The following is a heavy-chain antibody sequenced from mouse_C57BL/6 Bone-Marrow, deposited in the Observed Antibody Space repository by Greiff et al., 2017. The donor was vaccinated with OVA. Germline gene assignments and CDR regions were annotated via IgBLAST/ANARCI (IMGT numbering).Heavy chain of an antibody. CDR3: ARALLWEKEYYFDY. CDR1: GYAFTNYL. D-gene: IGHD1-1*02. Sequence: QVQLQQSGAELVRPGTSVKVSCKASGYAFTNYLIAWVKQRPGQGLEWIGVINPGSGGTNYNEKFKGKATLTADKSSSTAYMQLSSLTSEDSVVYFCARALLWEKEYYFDYWGQGTTLTVSS. V-gene: IGHV1-54*01. CDR2: INPGSGGT. J-gene: IGHJ2*01.